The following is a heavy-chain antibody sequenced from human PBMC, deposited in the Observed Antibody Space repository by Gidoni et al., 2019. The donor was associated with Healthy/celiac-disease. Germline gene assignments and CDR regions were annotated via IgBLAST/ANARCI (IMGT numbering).Heavy chain of an antibody. CDR2: INHSGST. CDR1: GGSFSGYY. Sequence: QVQLQQWGAGLLKPSETLSLTCAVYGGSFSGYYWSWIRQPPGKGLGWIGEINHSGSTNYNPSLKSRVTISVDTSKNQFSLKLSSVTAADTAVYCCARRYSGSPFDYWGQGTLVTVSS. J-gene: IGHJ4*02. D-gene: IGHD1-26*01. CDR3: ARRYSGSPFDY. V-gene: IGHV4-34*01.